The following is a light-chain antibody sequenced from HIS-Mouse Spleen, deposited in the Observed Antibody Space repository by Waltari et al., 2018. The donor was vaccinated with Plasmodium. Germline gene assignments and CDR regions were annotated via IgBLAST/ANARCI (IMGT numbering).Light chain of an antibody. CDR3: SSYTSSSTLV. CDR1: SSDVGVYNS. V-gene: IGLV2-14*03. Sequence: QSALTQPASVSGSPGQSITISCTATSSDVGVYNSVSWYQQHPGKAPKLMIYDVSNRPSGVSNRFSGSKSGNTASLTISGLQAEDEADYYCSSYTSSSTLVFGGGTKLTVL. J-gene: IGLJ2*01. CDR2: DVS.